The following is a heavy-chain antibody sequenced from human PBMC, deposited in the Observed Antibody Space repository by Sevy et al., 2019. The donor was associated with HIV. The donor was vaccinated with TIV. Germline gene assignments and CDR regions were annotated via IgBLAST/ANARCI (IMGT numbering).Heavy chain of an antibody. D-gene: IGHD2-15*01. Sequence: AGSLRLSCAASGFIFSGYNMHWVRQAPGKGLEWVSSISTSSTYIYQADSVKGRFTISRDNAQNSVYLQMNSLRVEDTALYYCARGSCIGGSCHTGYHGMDVWGQGTTVTVSS. CDR2: ISTSSTYI. CDR3: ARGSCIGGSCHTGYHGMDV. J-gene: IGHJ6*02. V-gene: IGHV3-21*06. CDR1: GFIFSGYN.